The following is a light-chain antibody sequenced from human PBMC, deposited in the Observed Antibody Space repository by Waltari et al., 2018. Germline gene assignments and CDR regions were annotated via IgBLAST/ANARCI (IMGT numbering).Light chain of an antibody. CDR1: ALPNNY. CDR2: EDS. J-gene: IGLJ2*01. CDR3: YSTDISGDLEGA. V-gene: IGLV3-10*01. Sequence: SYELTQSPSVSVSPGQTAKITCYGNALPNNYAYWYQQKSGQAPVLVIFEDSQRPSGIPERFSGSSSGTMATLTISGAQVEDEADYYCYSTDISGDLEGAFGGGTKLTVL.